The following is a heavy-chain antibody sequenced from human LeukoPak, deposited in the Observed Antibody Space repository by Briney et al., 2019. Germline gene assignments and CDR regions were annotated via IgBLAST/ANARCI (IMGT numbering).Heavy chain of an antibody. J-gene: IGHJ6*03. CDR1: GASISSSSSY. CDR3: ARRPSTYYDILTGYYYYYYYMDV. CDR2: IYSRGNT. V-gene: IGHV4-39*07. D-gene: IGHD3-9*01. Sequence: SETLSLTCTVSGASISSSSSYWGWIRQPPGKGLEWLGNIYSRGNTYYKPSLRRRVTISIDTSKNQFSLKLSSVTAADTAVYYCARRPSTYYDILTGYYYYYYYMDVWGKGTTVTISS.